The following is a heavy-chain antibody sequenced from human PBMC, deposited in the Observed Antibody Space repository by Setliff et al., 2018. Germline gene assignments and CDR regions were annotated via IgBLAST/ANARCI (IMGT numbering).Heavy chain of an antibody. Sequence: KPSETLSLTCAVYSGSFSGYYWSWIRQPPGKGLECIGEINHSGSTNYNPSLKSRVTISVGTSKNQFSLKLSSVTAADTAVYYCARGHPPSDSSGYYYAYWGQGTLVTVSS. D-gene: IGHD3-22*01. CDR3: ARGHPPSDSSGYYYAY. V-gene: IGHV4-34*01. CDR1: SGSFSGYY. J-gene: IGHJ4*02. CDR2: INHSGST.